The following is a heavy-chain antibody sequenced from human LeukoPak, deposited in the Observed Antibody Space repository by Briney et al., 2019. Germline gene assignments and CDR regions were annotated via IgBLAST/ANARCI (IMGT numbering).Heavy chain of an antibody. V-gene: IGHV4-30-4*01. D-gene: IGHD2-15*01. CDR3: ARERCSGGSCYLVDY. CDR2: IYYSGST. J-gene: IGHJ4*02. Sequence: SQTLSLTCTVSGGSISSGDYYWSWIRQPPGKGLEWIGYIYYSGSTNYNPSLKSRVTISVDTSKNQFSLKLSSVTAADTAVYYCARERCSGGSCYLVDYWGQGTLVTVSS. CDR1: GGSISSGDYY.